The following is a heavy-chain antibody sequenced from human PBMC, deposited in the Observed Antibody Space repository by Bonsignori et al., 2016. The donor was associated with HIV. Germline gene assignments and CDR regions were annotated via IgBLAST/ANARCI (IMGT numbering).Heavy chain of an antibody. J-gene: IGHJ5*02. CDR2: INQSGST. CDR3: ARGPRDGYPNWFDP. V-gene: IGHV4-34*01. D-gene: IGHD5-24*01. Sequence: WIRQPPGKGLEWIGEINQSGSTIYNPSLKSRVSISVDMSKNQFSLKLNSLTAADRAVYYCARGPRDGYPNWFDPWGQGTLVTVSS.